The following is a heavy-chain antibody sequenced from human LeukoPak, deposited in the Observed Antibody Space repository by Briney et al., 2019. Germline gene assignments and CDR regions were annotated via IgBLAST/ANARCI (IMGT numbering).Heavy chain of an antibody. J-gene: IGHJ4*02. CDR1: GFTFSDFY. V-gene: IGHV3-11*05. D-gene: IGHD5-12*01. Sequence: PGGSLRLSCAASGFTFSDFYMTWIRQAPGKGLEVVSYISSSNIDTNYADSVKGRFTVSRDNAKNSLYLQVNSLRAEDTAVYYCARDGMGGYDYFDYWGQGTLVTVSS. CDR2: ISSSNIDT. CDR3: ARDGMGGYDYFDY.